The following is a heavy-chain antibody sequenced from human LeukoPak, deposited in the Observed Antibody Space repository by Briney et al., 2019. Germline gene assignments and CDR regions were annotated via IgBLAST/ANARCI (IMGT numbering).Heavy chain of an antibody. Sequence: GESLKISCKGSGYSFTSYWISWVRQMPGKGLEWMGRIDPSDSYTNYSPSFQGHITISADKSISTAYLQWSSLKASDTAMYYCARHESGYYGMDVWGKGTTVTVSS. V-gene: IGHV5-10-1*01. CDR3: ARHESGYYGMDV. D-gene: IGHD1-26*01. J-gene: IGHJ6*04. CDR1: GYSFTSYW. CDR2: IDPSDSYT.